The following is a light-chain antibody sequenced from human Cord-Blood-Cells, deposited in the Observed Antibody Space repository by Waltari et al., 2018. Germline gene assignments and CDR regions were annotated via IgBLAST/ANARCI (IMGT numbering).Light chain of an antibody. CDR3: SSYAGSNNYV. Sequence: QSALTQPPSASGSPGQSVTISCTGTSSDVGGYNYVSWYQQHPGKAPKLMIYEVSKRPSAVPDRFSGSKSGNTASLTVSGLQAEDEADYYCSSYAGSNNYVCGTGTKVTVL. J-gene: IGLJ1*01. CDR1: SSDVGGYNY. V-gene: IGLV2-8*01. CDR2: EVS.